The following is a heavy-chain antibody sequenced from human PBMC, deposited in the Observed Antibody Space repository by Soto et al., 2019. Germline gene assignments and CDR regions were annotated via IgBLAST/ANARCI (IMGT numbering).Heavy chain of an antibody. D-gene: IGHD2-8*02. CDR1: GGTFSSYA. CDR3: ARKRATGDYGMDV. CDR2: IIPIFGTA. J-gene: IGHJ6*02. V-gene: IGHV1-69*13. Sequence: SVKVSCKASGGTFSSYAISWVRQAPGQGLEWMGGIIPIFGTANYAQKFQGRVTITADESTSTAYMELSSLRSEDTAVHYCARKRATGDYGMDVWGPGTTVTVSS.